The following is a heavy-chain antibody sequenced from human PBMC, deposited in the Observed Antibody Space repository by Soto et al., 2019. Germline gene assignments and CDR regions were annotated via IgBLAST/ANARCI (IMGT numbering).Heavy chain of an antibody. J-gene: IGHJ3*01. CDR3: APQARYEGRMRAFDL. CDR1: GFTFSSYS. Sequence: GGSLRLSCAASGFTFSSYSMNWVRQAPGKGLEWVSSISSSSSYIYYADSVKGRFTISRDNAKNSLYLQMNSLRAEDTAVYYCAPQARYEGRMRAFDLWGQGTMVTVSS. V-gene: IGHV3-21*01. D-gene: IGHD3-3*01. CDR2: ISSSSSYI.